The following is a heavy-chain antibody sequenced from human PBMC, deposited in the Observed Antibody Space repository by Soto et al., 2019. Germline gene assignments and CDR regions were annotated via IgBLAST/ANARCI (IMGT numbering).Heavy chain of an antibody. D-gene: IGHD2-2*01. V-gene: IGHV4-30-2*01. J-gene: IGHJ5*02. CDR3: ARVPDR. CDR1: XXXXXXXXXX. CDR2: IYHSGST. Sequence: QLQLQESGSGLVKPSQTLSLTCAVSXXXXXXXXXXXXWXRQPPGKGLEWIGYIYHSGSTYYNPXXKSXVXXSVXXXKXXXSXXXSXVTAADTAXXYCARVPDRWGQGTLVTVSS.